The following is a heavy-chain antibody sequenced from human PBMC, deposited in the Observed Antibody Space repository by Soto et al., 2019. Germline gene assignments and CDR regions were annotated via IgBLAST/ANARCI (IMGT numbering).Heavy chain of an antibody. CDR3: ARCCDDYRYDY. V-gene: IGHV1-18*01. CDR1: GYTFSRYY. CDR2: ISGNNGNM. Sequence: GASVKVSCKASGYTFSRYYFSWVRRAPGQGLEWMGWISGNNGNMNYAQKFQGRLTMTTDTSTGTAYLDLRSLSSDDPAVYFCARCCDDYRYDYWGQGTLVTAPS. D-gene: IGHD4-17*01. J-gene: IGHJ4*02.